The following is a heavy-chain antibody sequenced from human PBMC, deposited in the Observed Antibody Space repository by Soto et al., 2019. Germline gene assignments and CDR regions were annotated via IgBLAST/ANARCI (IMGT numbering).Heavy chain of an antibody. Sequence: TSETLSLTCAVYGGSRSAYYWSWIRQSPEKGLEWIGEIHHSGITKYNPSLKSRVTISVDTSKNQFSLKLSSVTAADTAVYYCASLYLRYRTQFDYWGQGTLVTVSS. D-gene: IGHD3-9*01. V-gene: IGHV4-34*01. CDR1: GGSRSAYY. J-gene: IGHJ4*02. CDR2: IHHSGIT. CDR3: ASLYLRYRTQFDY.